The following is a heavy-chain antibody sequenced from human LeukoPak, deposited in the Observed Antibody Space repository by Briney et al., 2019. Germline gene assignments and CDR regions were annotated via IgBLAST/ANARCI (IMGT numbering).Heavy chain of an antibody. CDR1: GFTFSNYW. Sequence: PGGSLRLSRVASGFTFSNYWMNWFRQAPEKGLEWVANIKHDASETYHADSVKGRFTISRDNTQNSLYLQMNNLRAEDTAVYYCARDVSRSFDYWGQGTLVTVSS. V-gene: IGHV3-7*01. D-gene: IGHD5/OR15-5a*01. J-gene: IGHJ4*02. CDR3: ARDVSRSFDY. CDR2: IKHDASET.